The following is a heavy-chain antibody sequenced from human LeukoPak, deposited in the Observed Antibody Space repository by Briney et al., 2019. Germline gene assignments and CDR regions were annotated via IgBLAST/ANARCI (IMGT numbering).Heavy chain of an antibody. Sequence: PSQTLSLTCTVSGGSISSGGYYWSWIRQHPGKGLEWIGFIYYSGSTYYNPSLRSRVTISVDTSKNQFSLKLSSVTAADTAVYFCARRRVVVASTDGASGAFDIWGQGTMVTVSS. CDR3: ARRRVVVASTDGASGAFDI. J-gene: IGHJ3*02. CDR1: GGSISSGGYY. V-gene: IGHV4-31*03. D-gene: IGHD2-15*01. CDR2: IYYSGST.